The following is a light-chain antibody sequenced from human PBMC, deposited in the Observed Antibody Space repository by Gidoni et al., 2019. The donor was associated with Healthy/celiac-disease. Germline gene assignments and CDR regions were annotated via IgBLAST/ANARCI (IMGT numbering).Light chain of an antibody. V-gene: IGKV2-28*01. CDR1: HSLLHSNGYNY. Sequence: DIVMTQSPLSLPVTPGEPASISCSSSHSLLHSNGYNYLDWYLQKPGQSPQLLIYLGSNRASGVPDRFSGSGSGTDFTLKISRVEAEDVGVYYCMQALQTQLTFGGGTKVEIK. J-gene: IGKJ4*01. CDR3: MQALQTQLT. CDR2: LGS.